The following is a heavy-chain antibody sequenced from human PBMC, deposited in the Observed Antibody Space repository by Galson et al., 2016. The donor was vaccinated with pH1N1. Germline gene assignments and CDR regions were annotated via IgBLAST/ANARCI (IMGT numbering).Heavy chain of an antibody. Sequence: SLRLSCAVSGFIFSDYHMDWVRQAPGKGLEWVGRSKKKVNGYSTEYATSVEGRFIISRDESQNSMYLQMSYLRLEDTAVYFCSSVLECGVDVWGQGTTVIVSS. CDR2: SKKKVNGYST. CDR1: GFIFSDYH. D-gene: IGHD3-3*01. CDR3: SSVLECGVDV. J-gene: IGHJ6*02. V-gene: IGHV3-72*01.